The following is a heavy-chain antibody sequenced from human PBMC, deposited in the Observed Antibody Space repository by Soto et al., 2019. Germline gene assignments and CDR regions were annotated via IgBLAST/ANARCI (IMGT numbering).Heavy chain of an antibody. CDR1: GFTFSSYS. D-gene: IGHD6-13*01. Sequence: GGSLRLSCAASGFTFSSYSMNWVRQAPGKGLEWVSSIISSSSYIYYADSVKGRFTISRDNAKNSLYLQMNSLRAEDTSVYYCARDKNSSSWPDAFDIWGQGTMVTVSS. CDR2: IISSSSYI. V-gene: IGHV3-21*01. CDR3: ARDKNSSSWPDAFDI. J-gene: IGHJ3*02.